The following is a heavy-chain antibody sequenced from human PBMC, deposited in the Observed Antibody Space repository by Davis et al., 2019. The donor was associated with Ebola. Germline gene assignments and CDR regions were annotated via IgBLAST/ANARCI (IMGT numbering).Heavy chain of an antibody. CDR1: GYTFTSYA. CDR3: ARLKPYYDFWSGSKHLAYYFDY. J-gene: IGHJ4*02. Sequence: ASVKVSCKASGYTFTSYAMHWVRQAPGQRLEWMGWINAGNGNTKYSQKFQGRVTITRDTSASTAYMELSSLRSEDTAVYYCARLKPYYDFWSGSKHLAYYFDYWGQGTLVTVSS. V-gene: IGHV1-3*01. D-gene: IGHD3-3*01. CDR2: INAGNGNT.